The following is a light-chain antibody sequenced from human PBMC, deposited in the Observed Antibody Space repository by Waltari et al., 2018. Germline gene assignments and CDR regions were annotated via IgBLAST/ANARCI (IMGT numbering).Light chain of an antibody. CDR2: DVS. Sequence: QSALTQPASVSGSPGQSITISCTGTSSDVGGYNYVSWYQQHPGKAPKLMIYDVSNRPSGVSNRFSGSKSGNPASLTISGLQAEVEADYYCSSYTSSSTLYVFGTGTKVTVL. V-gene: IGLV2-14*03. J-gene: IGLJ1*01. CDR3: SSYTSSSTLYV. CDR1: SSDVGGYNY.